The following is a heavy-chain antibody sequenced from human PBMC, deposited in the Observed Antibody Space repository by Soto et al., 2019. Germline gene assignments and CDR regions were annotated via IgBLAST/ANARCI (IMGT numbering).Heavy chain of an antibody. CDR2: IWYDGSNK. Sequence: QVQLVESGGGVVQPGRSLRLSCAASGFTFSSYGMHWVRQAPGKWLEWVAVIWYDGSNKYYADSVKGRFTISRDNSKNTLYRQMNSLRAEDTAVYYCARAGYYYGSGMASPDYWGQGTLVTVSS. V-gene: IGHV3-33*01. CDR3: ARAGYYYGSGMASPDY. D-gene: IGHD3-10*01. J-gene: IGHJ4*02. CDR1: GFTFSSYG.